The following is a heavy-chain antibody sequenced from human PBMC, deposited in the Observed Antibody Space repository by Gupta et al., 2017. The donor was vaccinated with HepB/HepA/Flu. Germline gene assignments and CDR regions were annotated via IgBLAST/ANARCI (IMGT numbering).Heavy chain of an antibody. V-gene: IGHV3-7*01. D-gene: IGHD1-26*01. CDR3: ANSDGGSF. J-gene: IGHJ4*02. CDR1: GLRLNNYW. CDR2: MRDAGSAK. Sequence: EVQLVEPGGVLVQHGGSLSLSCTASGLRLNNYWMMWVRQAPGKGLEWVATMRDAGSAKHYVDSVYDSDPAKGRFTFSRDNADNSLYLQMNSLIVEDTAVYYCANSDGGSFWGQGTLVTVSS.